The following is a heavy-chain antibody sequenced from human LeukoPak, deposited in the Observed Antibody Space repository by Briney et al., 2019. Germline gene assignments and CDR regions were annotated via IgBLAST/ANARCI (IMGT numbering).Heavy chain of an antibody. CDR3: ASLPLGIPPVPDY. V-gene: IGHV3-74*01. CDR2: INSDGSST. CDR1: GFTFSSYW. J-gene: IGHJ4*02. D-gene: IGHD7-27*01. Sequence: PGGSLRLSCAASGFTFSSYWMHSVRQAPGKGLVRVSRINSDGSSTSYADSVKGRLTISRDNAKNTLYLQMNSLRAEDTAVYYCASLPLGIPPVPDYWGQGTLVTVSS.